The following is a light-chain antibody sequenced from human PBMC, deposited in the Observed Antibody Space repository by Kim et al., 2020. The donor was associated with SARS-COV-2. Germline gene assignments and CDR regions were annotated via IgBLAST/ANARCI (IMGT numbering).Light chain of an antibody. J-gene: IGKJ4*01. Sequence: SPGEGAALSFRASQIVSTSLAWYQHKSGQAPRLLIFGATNRASGIPDRFSGSWSGTDFTLTISRLEPEDFALYYCQQYGSSPLTFGGGTKVDIK. CDR2: GAT. CDR3: QQYGSSPLT. V-gene: IGKV3-20*01. CDR1: QIVSTS.